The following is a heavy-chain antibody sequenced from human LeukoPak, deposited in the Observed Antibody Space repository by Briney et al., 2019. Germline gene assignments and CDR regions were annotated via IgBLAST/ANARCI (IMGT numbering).Heavy chain of an antibody. D-gene: IGHD3-10*01. J-gene: IGHJ6*02. CDR1: GGSISGYY. CDR2: IYDSGST. CDR3: ARVGGTNYYYYGMDV. Sequence: SETLSLTCTVSGGSISGYYWSWIRQPPGKGLEWIGCIYDSGSTNYNPSLKSRVTISVDTSKNQFPLKLSSVTAADMAVYYCARVGGTNYYYYGMDVWGQGTTVTVSS. V-gene: IGHV4-59*01.